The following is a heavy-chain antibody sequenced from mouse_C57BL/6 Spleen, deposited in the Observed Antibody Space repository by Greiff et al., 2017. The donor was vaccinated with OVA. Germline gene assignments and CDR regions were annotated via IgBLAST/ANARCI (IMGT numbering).Heavy chain of an antibody. CDR1: GYSITSGYY. J-gene: IGHJ1*01. D-gene: IGHD2-5*01. CDR3: ARDRNYSNLYWYFDV. V-gene: IGHV3-6*01. Sequence: EVKLVESGPGLVKPSQSLSLTCSVTGYSITSGYYWNWIRQFPGNKLEWMGYISYDGSNNYNPSLKNRISITRDTSKNQFFLKLNSVTTEDTATYYCARDRNYSNLYWYFDVWGAGTTVTVSS. CDR2: ISYDGSN.